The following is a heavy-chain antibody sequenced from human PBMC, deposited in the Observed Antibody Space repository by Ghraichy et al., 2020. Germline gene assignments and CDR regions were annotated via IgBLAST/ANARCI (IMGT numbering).Heavy chain of an antibody. CDR3: ARGLIGDGYNSGY. CDR1: GGSISSYY. CDR2: IYYSGST. V-gene: IGHV4-59*01. D-gene: IGHD5-24*01. J-gene: IGHJ4*02. Sequence: SETLSLTCTVSGGSISSYYWSWIRQPPGKGLEWIGYIYYSGSTNYNPSLKSRVTISVDTSKNQFSLKLSSVTAADTAVYYCARGLIGDGYNSGYWGQGTLVTVSS.